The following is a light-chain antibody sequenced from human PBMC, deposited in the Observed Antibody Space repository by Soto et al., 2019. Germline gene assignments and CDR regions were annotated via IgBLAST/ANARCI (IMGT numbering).Light chain of an antibody. CDR3: TSFTTTRTFV. J-gene: IGLJ1*01. CDR1: SSDVGVYDY. V-gene: IGLV2-14*01. Sequence: QSALTQPASVSGSPGQSITISCTGTSSDVGVYDYVSWYQQRPGKAPKLLIYEVTNRPSGVSNRFAGSKSGNTASLTISGLQAEDEAEYYCTSFTTTRTFVLGTGTKLTV. CDR2: EVT.